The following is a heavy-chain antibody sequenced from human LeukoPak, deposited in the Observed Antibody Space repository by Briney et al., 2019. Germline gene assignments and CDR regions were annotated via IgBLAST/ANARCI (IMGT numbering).Heavy chain of an antibody. J-gene: IGHJ1*01. D-gene: IGHD6-6*01. CDR3: ARGPSGQLAGKYFQH. CDR2: INHSGST. Sequence: PSETLSLTCAVYGGSFSGYYWSWIRQPPGKGLEWTGEINHSGSTNYNPSLKSRVTISVDTSKNQFSLKLSSVTAADTAVYYCARGPSGQLAGKYFQHWGQGTLVTVSS. CDR1: GGSFSGYY. V-gene: IGHV4-34*01.